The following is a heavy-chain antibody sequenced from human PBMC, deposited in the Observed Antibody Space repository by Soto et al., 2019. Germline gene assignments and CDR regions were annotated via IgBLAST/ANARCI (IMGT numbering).Heavy chain of an antibody. J-gene: IGHJ4*02. CDR1: GFTFSSYG. V-gene: IGHV3-33*01. CDR3: ASDRRAAATLDY. D-gene: IGHD6-13*01. CDR2: MWYDGSNK. Sequence: QVQLVESGGGVVQPGRSLRLSCAASGFTFSSYGMHWVRQAPGKGLEWVAVMWYDGSNKYYADSVKGRFTISRDNSKNTLYLQMNSLRAEDTAVYYCASDRRAAATLDYWGQGTLVTVSS.